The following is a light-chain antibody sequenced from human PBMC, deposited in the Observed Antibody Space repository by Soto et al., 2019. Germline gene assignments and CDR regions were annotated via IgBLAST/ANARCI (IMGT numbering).Light chain of an antibody. CDR2: DVS. CDR3: NSYTTSDTWV. CDR1: SSDVGAYSF. V-gene: IGLV2-14*01. Sequence: QSVLTQPASVSGSPGQSITISCTGSSSDVGAYSFVTWYQQHSGKAPKLMIYDVSNRPSGVPDRSSGSKSGNTASLTISGLQTEDEADYFCNSYTTSDTWVFGGGTKVTVL. J-gene: IGLJ3*02.